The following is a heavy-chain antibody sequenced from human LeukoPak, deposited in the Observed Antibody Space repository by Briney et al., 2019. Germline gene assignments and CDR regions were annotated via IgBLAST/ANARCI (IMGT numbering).Heavy chain of an antibody. CDR2: ISSNGGST. CDR1: GFTFSSYA. J-gene: IGHJ4*02. D-gene: IGHD4-17*01. Sequence: GGSLRLSCAASGFTFSSYAMHWVRQAPGKGLEYVSAISSNGGSTYYANSVKGRFTISRDNSKNTLYLQMGSLRAEDMAVYYCARATTVTLDYWGQGTLVTVSS. V-gene: IGHV3-64*01. CDR3: ARATTVTLDY.